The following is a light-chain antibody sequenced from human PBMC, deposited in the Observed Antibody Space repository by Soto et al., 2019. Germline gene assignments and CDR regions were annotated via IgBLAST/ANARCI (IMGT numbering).Light chain of an antibody. V-gene: IGLV2-23*01. CDR3: CTYAGSSNVV. CDR1: SSDVGSHNL. CDR2: EGS. J-gene: IGLJ2*01. Sequence: QSALTQPAYVSGSPGQSITISCTGTSSDVGSHNLVSWYQQHPGKAPKLMIYEGSKRPSGVSNRFSGSKSGNTASLTISGLQAEDEADYYCCTYAGSSNVVFGGGTKLTVL.